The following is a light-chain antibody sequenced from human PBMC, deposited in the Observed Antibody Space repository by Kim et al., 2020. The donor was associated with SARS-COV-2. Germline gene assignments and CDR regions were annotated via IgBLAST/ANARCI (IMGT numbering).Light chain of an antibody. CDR2: VEY. CDR3: QQSYITPFT. V-gene: IGKV1-39*01. CDR1: QSISSH. Sequence: ATVGDRVAITCRTTQSISSHLNWYQQKPGRAPKLLISVEYTLKGGVPARYRGSGSETDFTLTIRSLQPEDFAADVCQQSYITPFTFGPGTKVDIK. J-gene: IGKJ3*01.